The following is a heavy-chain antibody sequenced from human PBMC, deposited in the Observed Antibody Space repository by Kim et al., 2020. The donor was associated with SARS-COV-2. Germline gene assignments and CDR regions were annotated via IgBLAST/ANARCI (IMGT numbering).Heavy chain of an antibody. CDR2: ISVYNGNT. Sequence: ASVKVSCKTSGYTFTSYGVAWVRQAPGQGLEWMAWISVYNGNTVYAQKFQGRVTLTTDKSTTTVYTDLRSLRSDDTAVYYCARDRALGHIVAETDIPRDAFDPWGQGTLVTVSS. CDR1: GYTFTSYG. J-gene: IGHJ5*02. V-gene: IGHV1-18*01. D-gene: IGHD2-21*02. CDR3: ARDRALGHIVAETDIPRDAFDP.